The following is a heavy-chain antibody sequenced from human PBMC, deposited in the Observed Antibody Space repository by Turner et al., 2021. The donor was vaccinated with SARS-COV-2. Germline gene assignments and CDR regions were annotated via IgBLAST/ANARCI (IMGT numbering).Heavy chain of an antibody. J-gene: IGHJ6*02. Sequence: QVQLVQSGAKVKKPGASVKVSCKASGYTFTSYGISWMRQAPGQGLEWMGWISAYNGYTNYAQKLQGRVTMTTDTSTSTAYMELRSLRSDDTAVYYCAREGYCSSNSCYRGQYYYYGMDVWGQGTTVTVSS. CDR1: GYTFTSYG. CDR3: AREGYCSSNSCYRGQYYYYGMDV. D-gene: IGHD2-2*02. CDR2: ISAYNGYT. V-gene: IGHV1-18*04.